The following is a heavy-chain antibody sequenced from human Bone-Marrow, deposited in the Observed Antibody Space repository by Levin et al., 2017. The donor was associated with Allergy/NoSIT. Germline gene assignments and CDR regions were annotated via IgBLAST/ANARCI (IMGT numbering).Heavy chain of an antibody. J-gene: IGHJ3*02. D-gene: IGHD6-19*01. CDR2: ISYDGSNK. CDR3: AKGLWMAGTKDGFDI. CDR1: GFIFSSYG. V-gene: IGHV3-30*18. Sequence: PGGSLRLSCAASGFIFSSYGMYWVRQAPGMGLEWVAVISYDGSNKDYVDSLKGRFTISRDNSKNTLYLQMNSLRTEDTAVYYCAKGLWMAGTKDGFDIWGQGTMVTVSS.